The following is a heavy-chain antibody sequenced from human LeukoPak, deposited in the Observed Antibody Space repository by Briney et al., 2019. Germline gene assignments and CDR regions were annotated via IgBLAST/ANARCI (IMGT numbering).Heavy chain of an antibody. V-gene: IGHV4-31*03. D-gene: IGHD3-22*01. J-gene: IGHJ4*02. CDR2: IYYSGST. CDR1: GGSISSGGYY. CDR3: ARQGVDSSGYRPPDY. Sequence: PSQTLSPTCTVSGGSISSGGYYWSWIRQHPGKGLEWIGYIYYSGSTYYNPSLKSRVTISVDTSKNQFSLKLSSVTAADTAVYYCARQGVDSSGYRPPDYWGQGTLVTVSS.